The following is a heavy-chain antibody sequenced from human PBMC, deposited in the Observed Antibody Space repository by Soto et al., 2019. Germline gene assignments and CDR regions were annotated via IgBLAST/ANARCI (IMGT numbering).Heavy chain of an antibody. CDR3: ARSRGDYGDYGGFDY. CDR2: IIPIFGTA. J-gene: IGHJ4*02. D-gene: IGHD4-17*01. CDR1: GGTFSSYA. Sequence: QVQLVQSGAEVKKPGSSVKVSCKASGGTFSSYAISWVRQAPGQGLEWMGGIIPIFGTANYAQKSQGRVTITADESTSTAYMKLSSLRSEDTAVYYCARSRGDYGDYGGFDYWGQGTLVTVSS. V-gene: IGHV1-69*01.